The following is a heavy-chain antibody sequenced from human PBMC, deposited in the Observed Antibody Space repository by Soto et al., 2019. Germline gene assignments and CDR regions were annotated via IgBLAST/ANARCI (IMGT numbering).Heavy chain of an antibody. V-gene: IGHV3-23*01. D-gene: IGHD3-16*02. Sequence: GGSLRLSCAAYGFTFSSYALSWVRQGPGKGLEWVSGISGSGDSKHYSDSLKGRFTISRGNSKNTLFLQMNSLRAEDTAVYYCARIPFDHVWGTDRYSPNFDYWGQGTQVTVSS. CDR2: ISGSGDSK. J-gene: IGHJ4*02. CDR1: GFTFSSYA. CDR3: ARIPFDHVWGTDRYSPNFDY.